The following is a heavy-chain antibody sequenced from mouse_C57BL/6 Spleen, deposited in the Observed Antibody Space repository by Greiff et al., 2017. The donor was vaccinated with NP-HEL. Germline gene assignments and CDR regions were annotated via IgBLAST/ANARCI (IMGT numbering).Heavy chain of an antibody. CDR3: ARWAYGSRFFDY. CDR2: IDPSDSET. CDR1: GYTFTSYW. V-gene: IGHV1-52*01. J-gene: IGHJ2*01. D-gene: IGHD1-1*01. Sequence: QVQLKQPGAELVRPGSSVKLSCKASGYTFTSYWMHWVKQRPIQGLEWIGNIDPSDSETHYNQKFKDKATLTVDKSSSTAYMQLSSLTSEDSAVYYCARWAYGSRFFDYWGQGTTLTVSS.